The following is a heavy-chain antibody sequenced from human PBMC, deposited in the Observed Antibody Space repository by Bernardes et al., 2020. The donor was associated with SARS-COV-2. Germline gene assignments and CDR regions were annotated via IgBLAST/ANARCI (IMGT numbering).Heavy chain of an antibody. V-gene: IGHV1-46*01. CDR2: INPSGGST. CDR3: VRDNSAFDY. Sequence: ASVKVSCKASGYTFTSYYMHWVRQAPGQGLEWMGIINPSGGSTSYPQNFQGRVTMTMDTSTATVYLELASLRYEDTALYYCVRDNSAFDYWGQGTLVTVSS. J-gene: IGHJ4*02. CDR1: GYTFTSYY. D-gene: IGHD1-1*01.